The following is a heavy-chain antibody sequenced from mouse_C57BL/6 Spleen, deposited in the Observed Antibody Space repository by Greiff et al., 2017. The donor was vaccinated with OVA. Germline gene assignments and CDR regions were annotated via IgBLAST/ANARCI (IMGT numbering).Heavy chain of an antibody. Sequence: EVQRVESGGDLVKPGGSLKLSCAASGFTFSSYGMSWVRQTPDKRLEWVATISSGGSYTYYPDSVKGRFTISRDNAKNTLYLQMSSLKSEDTAMYYCARQRYYGSSPYAMDYWGQGTSVTVSS. CDR3: ARQRYYGSSPYAMDY. V-gene: IGHV5-6*01. D-gene: IGHD1-1*01. CDR2: ISSGGSYT. CDR1: GFTFSSYG. J-gene: IGHJ4*01.